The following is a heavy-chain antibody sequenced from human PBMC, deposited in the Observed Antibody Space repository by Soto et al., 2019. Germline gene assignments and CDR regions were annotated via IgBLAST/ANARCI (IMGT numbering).Heavy chain of an antibody. CDR1: GYTFTSYG. D-gene: IGHD3-10*01. Sequence: ASVKVSCKASGYTFTSYGISWVRQAPGQGLEWMGWINADNGNTKYSQKPQGRVTITRDTSASTAYMELSSLRSEDTAVYYCAKGGSGRYNWFDPWGQGTLVTVSS. CDR2: INADNGNT. V-gene: IGHV1-18*01. CDR3: AKGGSGRYNWFDP. J-gene: IGHJ5*02.